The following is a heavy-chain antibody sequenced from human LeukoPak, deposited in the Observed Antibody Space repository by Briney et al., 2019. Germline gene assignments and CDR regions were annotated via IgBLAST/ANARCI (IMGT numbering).Heavy chain of an antibody. J-gene: IGHJ4*02. V-gene: IGHV4-59*08. CDR3: AGRGSGWYYFDY. D-gene: IGHD6-19*01. CDR1: GGSISSYY. Sequence: NSSETLSLTCTVSGGSISSYYWSWIRQPPGKGLEWIGYIYYSGSTNYNPSLKSRVTISVDTSKNQFSLKLSSVTAADTAVYYCAGRGSGWYYFDYWGQGTLVTVSS. CDR2: IYYSGST.